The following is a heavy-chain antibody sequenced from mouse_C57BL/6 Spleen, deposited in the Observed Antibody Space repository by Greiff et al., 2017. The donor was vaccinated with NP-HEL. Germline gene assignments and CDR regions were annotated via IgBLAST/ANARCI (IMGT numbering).Heavy chain of an antibody. V-gene: IGHV1-82*01. J-gene: IGHJ2*01. CDR3: ARWDYGSSYDY. D-gene: IGHD1-1*01. CDR2: IYPGDGDT. CDR1: GYAFSSSW. Sequence: VQLKQSGPELVKPGASVKISCKASGYAFSSSWMNWVKQRPGKGLEWIGRIYPGDGDTNYNGKFKGKATLTADKSSSTAYMQLSSLTSEDSAVYFCARWDYGSSYDYWGQGTTLTVSS.